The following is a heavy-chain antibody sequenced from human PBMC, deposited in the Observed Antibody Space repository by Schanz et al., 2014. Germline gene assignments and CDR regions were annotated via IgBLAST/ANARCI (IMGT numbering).Heavy chain of an antibody. V-gene: IGHV1-18*01. D-gene: IGHD3-10*01. CDR2: ISAYTNNT. J-gene: IGHJ4*02. CDR3: AKDGIMVQGVIWERYFDS. Sequence: QVQLVQSGGEMKKPGASVKVSCKASGYTFTDYGLSWVRQAPGQGLEWMGWISAYTNNTNYAQKVQGRVTMTTDTSTGSAYMELRSLRSDDTALYYCAKDGIMVQGVIWERYFDSWGQGTLVTVSS. CDR1: GYTFTDYG.